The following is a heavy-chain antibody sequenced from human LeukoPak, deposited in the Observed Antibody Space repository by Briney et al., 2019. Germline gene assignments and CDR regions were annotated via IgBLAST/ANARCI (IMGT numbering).Heavy chain of an antibody. CDR1: GLTFSIYA. D-gene: IGHD2-21*02. Sequence: GGSLRLSCAVSGLTFSIYAMSWVRQAPGKGLEWVSTISGGGDATYYADSVKGRFTISRDNSKNTLYLQMNSLRAEDTAVYYCAKDQCGGDCPFDYWGQGTLVTVSS. CDR2: ISGGGDAT. V-gene: IGHV3-23*01. CDR3: AKDQCGGDCPFDY. J-gene: IGHJ4*02.